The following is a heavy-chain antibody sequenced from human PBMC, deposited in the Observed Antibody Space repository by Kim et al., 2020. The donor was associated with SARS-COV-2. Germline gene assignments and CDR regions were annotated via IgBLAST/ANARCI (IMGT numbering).Heavy chain of an antibody. CDR3: ARGEVGASYYYYGMDV. CDR2: ISSSGSTI. V-gene: IGHV3-48*03. CDR1: GFTFSSYE. J-gene: IGHJ6*02. Sequence: GGSLRLSCAASGFTFSSYEMNWVRQAPGKGLEWVSYISSSGSTIYYADSVKGRFTISRDNAKNSLYLQMNSLRAEDTAVYYCARGEVGASYYYYGMDVWGQGTTVTVSS. D-gene: IGHD1-26*01.